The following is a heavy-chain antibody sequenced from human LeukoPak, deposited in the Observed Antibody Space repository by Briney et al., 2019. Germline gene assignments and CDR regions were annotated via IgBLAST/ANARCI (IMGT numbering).Heavy chain of an antibody. V-gene: IGHV3-7*01. CDR2: IKQDGSEK. D-gene: IGHD6-19*01. CDR1: GFTLSTYW. Sequence: GGSLRLSCAASGFTLSTYWMSWVRQAPGKGLEWVANIKQDGSEKYYVDSVKGRFTISRDNAKNSLYLQMNSLRAEDTAVYYCARDDGYSSGYAFDIWGQGTMVTVSS. CDR3: ARDDGYSSGYAFDI. J-gene: IGHJ3*02.